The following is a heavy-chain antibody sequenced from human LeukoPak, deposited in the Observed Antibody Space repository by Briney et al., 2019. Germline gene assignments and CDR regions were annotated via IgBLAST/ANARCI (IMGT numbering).Heavy chain of an antibody. J-gene: IGHJ6*02. V-gene: IGHV3-53*01. D-gene: IGHD5-18*01. Sequence: PGGSLRLSCAASGFTVSSNYMSWVRQAPGKGLEWVSVIYSGGSTYYADSVKGRFTISRDNSKNTLYLQMNSLRAEDTAVYYCARETYTAMVTKDYYYGMDVWGQGTTVTVSS. CDR1: GFTVSSNY. CDR3: ARETYTAMVTKDYYYGMDV. CDR2: IYSGGST.